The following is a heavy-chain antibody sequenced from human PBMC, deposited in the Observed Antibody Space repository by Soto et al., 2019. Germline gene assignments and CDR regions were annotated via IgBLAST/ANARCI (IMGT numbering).Heavy chain of an antibody. J-gene: IGHJ6*02. CDR2: IYYSGST. D-gene: IGHD6-6*01. CDR3: AREAYSSSGYYYYGMDV. CDR1: GGSISSYY. V-gene: IGHV4-59*01. Sequence: PSETLSLTCTVSGGSISSYYWSWIRQPPGKGLEWIGYIYYSGSTNYNPSLKSRVTISVDTSKNQFSLKLSSVTAADTAVYYFAREAYSSSGYYYYGMDVWGQGTTVTVSS.